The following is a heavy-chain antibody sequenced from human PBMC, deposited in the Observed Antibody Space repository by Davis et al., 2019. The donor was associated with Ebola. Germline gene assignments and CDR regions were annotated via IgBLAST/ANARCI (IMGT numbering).Heavy chain of an antibody. J-gene: IGHJ6*04. V-gene: IGHV1-2*06. Sequence: AASVKVSCKASGYTFTGYYMHWVRQAPGQGLEWMGRINPNSGGTNYAQKFQGRVTMTRDTSISTAYMELRRLRSDDTAVYYCARVAITIFGVVNVYYYGMDVWGKGTTVTVSS. CDR2: INPNSGGT. D-gene: IGHD3-3*01. CDR1: GYTFTGYY. CDR3: ARVAITIFGVVNVYYYGMDV.